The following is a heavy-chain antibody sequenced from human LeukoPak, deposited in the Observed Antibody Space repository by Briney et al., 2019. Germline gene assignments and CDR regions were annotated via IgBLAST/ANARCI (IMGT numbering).Heavy chain of an antibody. Sequence: GASVKVSCKASGYTFTSYGISWVRQAPGQGLEWMGWISAYNGNTNYAQKLQGRVTMTTDTSTRTAYMEMRSLSAEDTSVYYCARGRGLYCSSTSCLYVRYYYYYMDVWGKGTTVTVSS. J-gene: IGHJ6*03. CDR2: ISAYNGNT. CDR1: GYTFTSYG. V-gene: IGHV1-18*01. D-gene: IGHD2-2*01. CDR3: ARGRGLYCSSTSCLYVRYYYYYMDV.